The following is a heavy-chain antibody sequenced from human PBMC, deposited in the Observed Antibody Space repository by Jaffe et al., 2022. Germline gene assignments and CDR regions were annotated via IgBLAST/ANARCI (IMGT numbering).Heavy chain of an antibody. D-gene: IGHD2-15*01. CDR1: GGTFSSYA. Sequence: QVQLVQSGAEVKKPGSSVKVSCKASGGTFSSYAISWVRQAPGQGLEWMGGIIPIFGTANYAQKFQGRVTITADESTSTAYMELSSLRSEDTAVYYCARDRVMVVAASEAFDIWGQGTMVTVSS. J-gene: IGHJ3*02. V-gene: IGHV1-69*01. CDR2: IIPIFGTA. CDR3: ARDRVMVVAASEAFDI.